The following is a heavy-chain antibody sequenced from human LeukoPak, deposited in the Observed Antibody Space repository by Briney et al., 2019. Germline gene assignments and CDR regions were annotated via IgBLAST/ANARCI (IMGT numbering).Heavy chain of an antibody. V-gene: IGHV3-23*01. Sequence: GGSLRLSCAACGFTFSSYAMSWVREAPGEGVEWVSAISGSGGITYFADSVKGRFTISRDNSKNPLYLQMNSLRAEDTAVYYCAKEGYYYYMDVWGKGTTVTVSS. CDR3: AKEGYYYYMDV. J-gene: IGHJ6*03. CDR1: GFTFSSYA. CDR2: ISGSGGIT.